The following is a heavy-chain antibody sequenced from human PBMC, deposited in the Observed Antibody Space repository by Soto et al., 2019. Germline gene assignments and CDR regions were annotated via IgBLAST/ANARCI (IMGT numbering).Heavy chain of an antibody. CDR3: ARLVWSYGTWFDP. CDR2: IYYSGST. D-gene: IGHD5-18*01. CDR1: GGSISSYY. J-gene: IGHJ5*02. V-gene: IGHV4-59*08. Sequence: QVQLQESGPGLVKPSETLSLTCTVSGGSISSYYRSWILQPPGKGLECIGYIYYSGSTNYNPSLKSRVTISVDTSKNQFSLKLSSVTAADTAVYYCARLVWSYGTWFDPWGQGTLVTVSS.